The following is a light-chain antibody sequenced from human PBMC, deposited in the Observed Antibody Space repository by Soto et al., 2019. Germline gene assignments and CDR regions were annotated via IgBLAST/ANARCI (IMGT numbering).Light chain of an antibody. CDR1: QTISSW. CDR2: DAS. J-gene: IGKJ1*01. Sequence: DIQMTQSPSTLSGSVGDRVTITCRASQTISSWLAWYQQKPGKAPKLLIYDASTLEPGVPSRLSGSGSGTEFSLTISSLQPDDFGTYYCQHYHSYPWTFGQGTKVDIK. V-gene: IGKV1-5*01. CDR3: QHYHSYPWT.